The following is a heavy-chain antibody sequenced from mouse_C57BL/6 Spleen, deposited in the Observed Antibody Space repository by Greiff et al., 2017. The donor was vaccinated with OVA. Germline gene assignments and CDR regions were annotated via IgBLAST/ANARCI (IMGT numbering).Heavy chain of an antibody. V-gene: IGHV5-16*01. D-gene: IGHD1-1*01. Sequence: EVMLVESEGGLVQPGSSMKLSCTASGFTFSDYYMAWVRQVPEKGLEWVANINYDGSSTYYLDSLKSRFIISRDNAKNILYLQMSSLKSEDTATYYCARGSSDGYFDVWGTGTTVTVSS. CDR3: ARGSSDGYFDV. CDR1: GFTFSDYY. J-gene: IGHJ1*03. CDR2: INYDGSST.